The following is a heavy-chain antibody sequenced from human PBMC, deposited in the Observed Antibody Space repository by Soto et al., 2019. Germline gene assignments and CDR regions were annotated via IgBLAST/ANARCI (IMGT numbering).Heavy chain of an antibody. J-gene: IGHJ4*01. CDR1: GYSFTSYW. V-gene: IGHV5-51*01. Sequence: GESLKISCKASGYSFTSYWIAWLRQMPGKGLEWMGIIYPGDSDSRYSPSFQGQVTISADKSISTAYLQWSGLQASDTAMYYCARGGVDSRTLDYWGHGTLVTVSS. D-gene: IGHD2-15*01. CDR2: IYPGDSDS. CDR3: ARGGVDSRTLDY.